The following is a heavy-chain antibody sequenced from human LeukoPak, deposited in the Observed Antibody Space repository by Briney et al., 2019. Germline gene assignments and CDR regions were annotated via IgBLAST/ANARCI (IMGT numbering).Heavy chain of an antibody. CDR2: ISANNGNT. D-gene: IGHD1-1*01. J-gene: IGHJ4*02. V-gene: IGHV1-18*01. CDR1: GYTFTNYG. CDR3: ARSGPRGNWNDDY. Sequence: ASVKVSCKASGYTFTNYGISWVRRAPGQGLEWMGWISANNGNTSYLQKFQDRVTMTTDTSTSTAYMELRSLRSDDTAVYYCARSGPRGNWNDDYWGQGTLVTVSS.